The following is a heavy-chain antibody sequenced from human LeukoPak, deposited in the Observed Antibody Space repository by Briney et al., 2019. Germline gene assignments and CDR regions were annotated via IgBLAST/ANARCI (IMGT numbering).Heavy chain of an antibody. J-gene: IGHJ4*02. D-gene: IGHD2-15*01. CDR3: ATHIGYCSGGSCPPLGY. V-gene: IGHV1-69*04. CDR1: GGTFSSYA. Sequence: ASVKVSCKASGGTFSSYAISWVRQAPGQGLEWMGRIIPILGIANYAQKFQGRVTITADKSTSTAYMELSSLRSEDTAVYYCATHIGYCSGGSCPPLGYWGQGTLVPVSS. CDR2: IIPILGIA.